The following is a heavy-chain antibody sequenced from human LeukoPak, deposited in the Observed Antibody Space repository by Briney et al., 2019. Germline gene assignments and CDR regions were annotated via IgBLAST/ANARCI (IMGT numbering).Heavy chain of an antibody. Sequence: SLRLSCAASGFTFDDYAMHWVRQAPGKGLEWGSGISWNSGSIGYGDSVKGRFTVSRDNSKNTLYLQMNSLRVEDTAVYYCARGHPHGWELYLDYWGQGTLVTVSS. CDR3: ARGHPHGWELYLDY. V-gene: IGHV3-9*01. CDR2: ISWNSGSI. J-gene: IGHJ4*02. D-gene: IGHD1-26*01. CDR1: GFTFDDYA.